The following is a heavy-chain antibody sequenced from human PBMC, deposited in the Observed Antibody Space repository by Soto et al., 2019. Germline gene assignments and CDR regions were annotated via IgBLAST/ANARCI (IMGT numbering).Heavy chain of an antibody. CDR2: ISGSGDYT. Sequence: EVQLLESGGGLVQPGGSLRLSCEASGFTFSTFSMSWVRQSPGKGLEWVSAISGSGDYTYTADSVKGRFTLSRDNSKSTLYVHMGNLRAEDTAMYYCTKVPSGNGAYEGPCDHWAEETLVTVSS. CDR3: TKVPSGNGAYEGPCDH. V-gene: IGHV3-23*01. D-gene: IGHD5-12*01. J-gene: IGHJ4*02. CDR1: GFTFSTFS.